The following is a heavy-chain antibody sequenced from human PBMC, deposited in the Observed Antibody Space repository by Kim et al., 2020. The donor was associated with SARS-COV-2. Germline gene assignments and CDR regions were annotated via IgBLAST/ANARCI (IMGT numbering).Heavy chain of an antibody. J-gene: IGHJ6*02. V-gene: IGHV3-21*01. CDR3: ARKAPNYYYGMDV. CDR2: ISSSSSYI. Sequence: GGSLRLSCAASGFTFSSYSMNWVRQAPGKGLEWVSSISSSSSYIYYADSVKGRFTISRDNAKNSLYLQMNSLRAEDTAVYYCARKAPNYYYGMDVWGQGTTVTVSS. CDR1: GFTFSSYS.